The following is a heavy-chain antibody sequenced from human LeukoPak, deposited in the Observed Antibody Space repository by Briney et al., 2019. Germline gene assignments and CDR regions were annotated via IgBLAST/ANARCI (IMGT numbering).Heavy chain of an antibody. CDR2: INAGNGNT. V-gene: IGHV1-3*01. CDR1: GYTFTSYA. J-gene: IGHJ4*02. CDR3: ARPTGKWLPLDY. D-gene: IGHD6-19*01. Sequence: GSSVKVSCKASGYTFTSYAIHWVRQAPGQRLEWRGWINAGNGNTKYSQKFQGRVTITRDTSASTAYMELSSLRSEDTAVYYCARPTGKWLPLDYWGQGTLVTVSS.